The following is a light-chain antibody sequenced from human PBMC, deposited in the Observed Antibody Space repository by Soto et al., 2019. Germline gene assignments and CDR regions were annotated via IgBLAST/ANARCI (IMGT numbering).Light chain of an antibody. CDR2: GAS. Sequence: EIVLTQSPVTLSLSPGERATLSCMAIQSVGRSFLAWFQHKPGQAPRLLIYGASSRATGIPDRLSGSGSGTDFTLSISRLEPEDFAVYYCHQYGSSQTFGQGTKVDIK. J-gene: IGKJ1*01. V-gene: IGKV3-20*01. CDR3: HQYGSSQT. CDR1: QSVGRSF.